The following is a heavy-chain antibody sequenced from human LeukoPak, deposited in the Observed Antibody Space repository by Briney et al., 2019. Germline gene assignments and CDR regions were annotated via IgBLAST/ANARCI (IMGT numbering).Heavy chain of an antibody. D-gene: IGHD3-9*01. CDR1: GFTFSSYG. V-gene: IGHV3-30*18. CDR3: AKGATLRYFDWYEDY. Sequence: PGRSLRLSCAASGFTFSSYGMHWVRQAPGKGLEWVAVISYDGSNKYYADSVKGRFTISRDNSKNTLYLQMNSLRAEDTAVYYCAKGATLRYFDWYEDYWGQGTLVTVS. J-gene: IGHJ4*02. CDR2: ISYDGSNK.